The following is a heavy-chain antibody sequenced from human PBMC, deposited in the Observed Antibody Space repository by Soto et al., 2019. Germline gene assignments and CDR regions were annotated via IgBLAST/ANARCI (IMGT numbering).Heavy chain of an antibody. CDR2: IFSNDEK. J-gene: IGHJ6*02. V-gene: IGHV2-26*01. Sequence: SGPTLVNPTETLTLTCTVSGFSLSNARMGVSWIRQPPGKALEWLAHIFSNDEKSYSTSLKSRLTISKDTSKSQVGLTMTNMDHVDTATYYCARYLPGTISRQLNYYYYGMDVWGQGTTVTVSS. D-gene: IGHD3-3*01. CDR3: ARYLPGTISRQLNYYYYGMDV. CDR1: GFSLSNARMG.